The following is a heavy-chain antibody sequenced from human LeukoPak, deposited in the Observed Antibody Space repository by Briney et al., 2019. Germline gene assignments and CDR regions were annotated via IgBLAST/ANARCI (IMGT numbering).Heavy chain of an antibody. CDR2: IKQDGSEK. Sequence: GGSLRLSCAASGFTFSSYWMSWVRQAPGKGLEWVANIKQDGSEKYYVDSVKGRFTISRDNAKNSLYLQMNSLRAEDTAVYYCARDPAAGIAGFDYWSQGALVTVSS. V-gene: IGHV3-7*01. CDR3: ARDPAAGIAGFDY. D-gene: IGHD6-13*01. CDR1: GFTFSSYW. J-gene: IGHJ4*02.